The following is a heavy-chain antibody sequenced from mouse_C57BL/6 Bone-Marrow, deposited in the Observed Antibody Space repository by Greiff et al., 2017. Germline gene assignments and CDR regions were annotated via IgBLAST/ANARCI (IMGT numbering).Heavy chain of an antibody. CDR3: AREYYGSSSWYFDV. J-gene: IGHJ1*03. D-gene: IGHD1-1*01. Sequence: QVQLQQPGAELVRPGSSVKLSCTASGYTFTSSWMHWVKQRPIQGLEWIGNIDPSDSETHYNQKFKDKATLTVDKSSSTAYMQLSSLTSEDSAVYYCAREYYGSSSWYFDVWGTGTTVTVSS. CDR1: GYTFTSSW. CDR2: IDPSDSET. V-gene: IGHV1-52*01.